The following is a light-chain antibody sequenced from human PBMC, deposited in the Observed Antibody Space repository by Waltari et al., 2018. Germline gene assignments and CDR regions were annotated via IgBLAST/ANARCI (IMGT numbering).Light chain of an antibody. J-gene: IGKJ4*01. CDR2: AAS. CDR3: QQSYSTLRT. CDR1: QSISSY. Sequence: DIQMTQSPSSLSASVGDRVNITCRASQSISSYLNWYQQKPGKAPKLLIYAASSLQSGVPSRFSGSRSRTDFTLTIISLQPEDFATYYCQQSYSTLRTFGGGTKVEIK. V-gene: IGKV1-39*01.